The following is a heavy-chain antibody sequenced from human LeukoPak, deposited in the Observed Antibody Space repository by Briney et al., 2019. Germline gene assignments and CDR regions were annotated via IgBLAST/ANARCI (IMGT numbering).Heavy chain of an antibody. Sequence: ASVKVSCKASGYTXTGYYIHWVRQAPGQGLEWMGWINPDSGATNHAQTFQGRVTMTRDTSITTTYMELSRLTSDDTAVYYCARDSSASIPDAFDVWGQGTLVTVSS. D-gene: IGHD6-13*01. CDR3: ARDSSASIPDAFDV. V-gene: IGHV1-2*02. CDR1: GYTXTGYY. CDR2: INPDSGAT. J-gene: IGHJ3*01.